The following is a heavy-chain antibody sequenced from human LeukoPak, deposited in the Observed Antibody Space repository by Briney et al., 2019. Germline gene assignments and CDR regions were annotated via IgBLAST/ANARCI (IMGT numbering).Heavy chain of an antibody. D-gene: IGHD3-10*01. CDR1: GGSISSYY. V-gene: IGHV4-4*07. Sequence: SETLSLTCTVSGGSISSYYWSWIRRPAGKGLEWIGRIYTSGSTNYNPSLKSRVTMSVDTSKNQFSLKLSSVTAADTAAYYCARESFQFYYGSGSSPYYFDYWGQGTLVTVSS. J-gene: IGHJ4*02. CDR2: IYTSGST. CDR3: ARESFQFYYGSGSSPYYFDY.